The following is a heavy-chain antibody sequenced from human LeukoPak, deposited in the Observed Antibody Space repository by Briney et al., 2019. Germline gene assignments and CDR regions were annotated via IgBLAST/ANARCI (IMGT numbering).Heavy chain of an antibody. J-gene: IGHJ4*02. D-gene: IGHD4-17*01. Sequence: ASVKVSCKASGYTFTGYYMHWVRQAPGQGLEWMGWINPNSGGTNYAQKFQGRVTMTRDTSISTAYMELGRLRSDDTAVYYCARDGFYGDYNSGFDYWGQGTLVTVSS. CDR3: ARDGFYGDYNSGFDY. CDR1: GYTFTGYY. CDR2: INPNSGGT. V-gene: IGHV1-2*02.